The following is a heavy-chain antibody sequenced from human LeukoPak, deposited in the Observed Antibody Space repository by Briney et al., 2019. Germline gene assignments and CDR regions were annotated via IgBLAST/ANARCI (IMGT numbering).Heavy chain of an antibody. CDR3: PNNGDGYRVVSFDY. D-gene: IGHD5-18*01. Sequence: GGSLRLSRAASGFIYSSYAMSWVRQAPGKGLEWGSAISGSGGSTFYADSVKGRFTYSRDISKHTLHLQVNTQSAEHTPVYHCPNNGDGYRVVSFDYWGQGTPVTVSS. CDR2: ISGSGGST. CDR1: GFIYSSYA. V-gene: IGHV3-23*01. J-gene: IGHJ4*02.